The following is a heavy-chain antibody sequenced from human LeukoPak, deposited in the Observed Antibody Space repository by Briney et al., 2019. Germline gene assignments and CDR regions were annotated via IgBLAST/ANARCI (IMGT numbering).Heavy chain of an antibody. CDR3: ARSFGESYFDY. J-gene: IGHJ4*02. V-gene: IGHV4-31*03. CDR2: ISYSGNT. Sequence: SETLSLTCTVSGGSISNSNYYWGWIRQPPGKGLEWIGYISYSGNTYYNPSLKSRLTISVDTSKNQFSLKLSSVTAADTAVYYCARSFGESYFDYWGQGILVTVSS. D-gene: IGHD3-10*01. CDR1: GGSISNSNYY.